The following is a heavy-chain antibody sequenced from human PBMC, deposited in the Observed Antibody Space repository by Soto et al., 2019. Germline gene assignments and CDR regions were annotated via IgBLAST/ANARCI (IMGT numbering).Heavy chain of an antibody. CDR1: GYTFTSYG. Sequence: ASVKVSCKASGYTFTSYGISWVRQAPGQGLEWMGWISAYNGNTNYAQKLQGRVTMTTDTSTSTAYMELRSLRSDDTAVYYRARDSRDYGDYVDNWFDPWGQGTLVTVSS. D-gene: IGHD4-17*01. CDR3: ARDSRDYGDYVDNWFDP. J-gene: IGHJ5*02. CDR2: ISAYNGNT. V-gene: IGHV1-18*01.